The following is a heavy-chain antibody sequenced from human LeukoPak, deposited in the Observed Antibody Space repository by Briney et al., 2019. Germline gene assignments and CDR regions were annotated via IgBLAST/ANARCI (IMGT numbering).Heavy chain of an antibody. CDR1: GYSFTTFG. Sequence: ASVKVSCKASGYSFTTFGITWVRQAPGPGLEWMAWLSAHIGDTNYSQKFQGRVTVTSDTSTSTAYMELRSLKSDDTAVYFCARDTRPGMATHDYWGQGTLVTVSS. J-gene: IGHJ4*02. CDR2: LSAHIGDT. D-gene: IGHD5-24*01. V-gene: IGHV1-18*01. CDR3: ARDTRPGMATHDY.